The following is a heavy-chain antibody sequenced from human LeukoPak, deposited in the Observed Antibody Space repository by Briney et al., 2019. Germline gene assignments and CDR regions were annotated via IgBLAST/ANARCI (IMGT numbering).Heavy chain of an antibody. Sequence: GGSLRLSCAASGFTVSSNYMSWVRPAPGKGLEWVSVIYSGGSTYYADSVKGRFTISRHNSKNTLYLQMNSLRAEDTAVYYCARGHVSDAFDIWGQGTMVTVSS. V-gene: IGHV3-53*04. CDR3: ARGHVSDAFDI. J-gene: IGHJ3*02. CDR1: GFTVSSNY. CDR2: IYSGGST.